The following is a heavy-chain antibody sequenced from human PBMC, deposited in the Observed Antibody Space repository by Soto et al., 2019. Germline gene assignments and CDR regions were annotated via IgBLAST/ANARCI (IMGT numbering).Heavy chain of an antibody. J-gene: IGHJ4*02. D-gene: IGHD1-26*01. Sequence: ASVKVSCKASGYSFTSLDINWVRQTAGQGLEWMGWMEPSTGRTGYAQKFQGRVTMTRDTSINTAYMELTTLTSDDTAFYYCARGVSAGVDYWGQGTLVAVSS. V-gene: IGHV1-8*01. CDR3: ARGVSAGVDY. CDR1: GYSFTSLD. CDR2: MEPSTGRT.